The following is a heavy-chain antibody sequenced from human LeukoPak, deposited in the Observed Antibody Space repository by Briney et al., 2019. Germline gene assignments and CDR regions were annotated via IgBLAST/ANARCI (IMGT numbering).Heavy chain of an antibody. V-gene: IGHV3-30*18. D-gene: IGHD1-20*01. CDR2: ISCDGSNK. CDR3: AKETYNWNDEGFDP. CDR1: GFTFSSYG. J-gene: IGHJ5*02. Sequence: PGVSLRLSCAASGFTFSSYGMHWVRQAPGKGLEWVAVISCDGSNKYYADSVKGRFTISRDNSKNTLYLQMNSLRAEDTAVYYCAKETYNWNDEGFDPWGQGTLVTVST.